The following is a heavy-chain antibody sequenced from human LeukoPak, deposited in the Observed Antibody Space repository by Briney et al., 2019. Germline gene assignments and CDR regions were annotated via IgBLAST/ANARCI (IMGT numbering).Heavy chain of an antibody. CDR2: TYYRSKWYN. D-gene: IGHD4-23*01. Sequence: SQTLSLTCAISGDSVSINSAAWNWIRQSPSRGLEWLRRTYYRSKWYNDYAVSVKSRITINPDTSKNQFSLQLNSVTPEDTAVYYCVRDWDYGGKGDCFDPWGQGTLVTVSS. J-gene: IGHJ5*02. V-gene: IGHV6-1*01. CDR1: GDSVSINSAA. CDR3: VRDWDYGGKGDCFDP.